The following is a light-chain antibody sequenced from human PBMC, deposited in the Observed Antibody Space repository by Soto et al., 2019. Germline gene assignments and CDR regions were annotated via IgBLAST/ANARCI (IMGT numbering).Light chain of an antibody. J-gene: IGKJ4*01. CDR3: QQYNSWPLT. CDR2: DIF. V-gene: IGKV3D-15*01. CDR1: QSVSSS. Sequence: TQFPGTLSSSPGERATLSCRASQSVSSSYLAWYQQKPGQAPRLVIYDIFTRATGVPTRISGSGSGTEFTLTISSLQSEDFAVYYCQQYNSWPLTFGGGTKVDIK.